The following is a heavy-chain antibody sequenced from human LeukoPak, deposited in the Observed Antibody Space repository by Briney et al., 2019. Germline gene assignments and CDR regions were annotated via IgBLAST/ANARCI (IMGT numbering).Heavy chain of an antibody. CDR2: INWNGGST. CDR1: GFTFNDYG. CDR3: AILPPNWNDGSNVFDI. V-gene: IGHV3-20*01. J-gene: IGHJ3*02. Sequence: GGSLRLSCAASGFTFNDYGMSWVRHAPGKGLEWVSGINWNGGSTGYADSVKGRFTISRDNAKNSLYLQMNSLRAEDTALYHCAILPPNWNDGSNVFDIWGQGTMVTVSS. D-gene: IGHD1-1*01.